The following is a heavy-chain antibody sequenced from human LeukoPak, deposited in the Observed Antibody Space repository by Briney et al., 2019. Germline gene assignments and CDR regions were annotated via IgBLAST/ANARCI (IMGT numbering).Heavy chain of an antibody. CDR2: IIPLFGTA. D-gene: IGHD3-10*01. J-gene: IGHJ4*02. Sequence: ASVKASCKTSGGTFSSYAISWVRQAPGQGLEWMGGIIPLFGTANYAQKFLGRVIITADESTRTNYMYLSSLKSEDTAVYYCAREWAGYGSGSYHYYWGQGTLVTVSS. V-gene: IGHV1-69*13. CDR3: AREWAGYGSGSYHYY. CDR1: GGTFSSYA.